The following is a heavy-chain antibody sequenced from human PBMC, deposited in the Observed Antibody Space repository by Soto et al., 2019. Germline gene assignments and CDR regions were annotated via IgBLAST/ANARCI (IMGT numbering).Heavy chain of an antibody. Sequence: SETLSLTCAVYGGSFSGYYWSWIRQPPGKGLEWIGEINHSGSTNYNPSLKSRVTISVDTSKNQFSLKLSSVTAADTAVYYCARGRRYCSSTSCLGDNWFDPWGQGTLVTVSS. V-gene: IGHV4-34*01. D-gene: IGHD2-2*01. CDR2: INHSGST. CDR3: ARGRRYCSSTSCLGDNWFDP. J-gene: IGHJ5*02. CDR1: GGSFSGYY.